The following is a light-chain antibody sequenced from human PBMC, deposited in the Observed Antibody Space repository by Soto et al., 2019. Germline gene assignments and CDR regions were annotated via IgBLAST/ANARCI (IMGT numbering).Light chain of an antibody. CDR2: RAS. Sequence: DIQMTQSPSSLSASVGDRVSITCRASQSISTYVNWYQQKPGTAPNLLIYRASTLESGVPSRFSGSGSGTDLTLTISSLQPADFSTYYCQQSFSTPITFGQGTRLDIK. CDR1: QSISTY. V-gene: IGKV1-39*01. CDR3: QQSFSTPIT. J-gene: IGKJ5*01.